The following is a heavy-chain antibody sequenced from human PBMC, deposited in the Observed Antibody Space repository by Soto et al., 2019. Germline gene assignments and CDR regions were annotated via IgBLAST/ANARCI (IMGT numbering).Heavy chain of an antibody. CDR3: ARVCSGGSCYKAFDY. CDR2: IDAGNGNT. CDR1: GYTFTSYA. J-gene: IGHJ4*02. Sequence: ASVKVSCKASGYTFTSYAMHWVRQAPGQRLEWMGWIDAGNGNTKYSQKFQGRVTITRDTSASTAYMGLSSLRSEDTAVYYCARVCSGGSCYKAFDYWGQGTLVTVSS. V-gene: IGHV1-3*01. D-gene: IGHD2-15*01.